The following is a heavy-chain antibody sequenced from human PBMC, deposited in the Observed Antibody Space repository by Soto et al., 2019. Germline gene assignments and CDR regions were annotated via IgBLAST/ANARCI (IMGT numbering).Heavy chain of an antibody. Sequence: EVQVVESGGGLVKPGGSLRLSCVASGFNFTNYGMNWVRQAPGKGLEWVSSISSSRSYISYADSVKGRFTISRDNAKNSVYLQMNSLRAEDTAVYYCARSDCTSTSCYVVWFDPWGQGTQVTVSS. CDR3: ARSDCTSTSCYVVWFDP. V-gene: IGHV3-21*01. CDR1: GFNFTNYG. CDR2: ISSSRSYI. D-gene: IGHD2-2*01. J-gene: IGHJ5*02.